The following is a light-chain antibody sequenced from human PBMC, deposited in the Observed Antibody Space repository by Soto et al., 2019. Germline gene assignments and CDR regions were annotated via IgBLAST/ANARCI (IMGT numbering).Light chain of an antibody. CDR1: SSNVGTYNL. V-gene: IGLV2-23*01. CDR3: CSYAGSDTMI. Sequence: QSVLTQPASVSGSPGQPITFSCTGTSSNVGTYNLVSWYQQHPGEAPKLMIYEGSKRPSGVSNRFSGSKSGNTASLTISGLQAEDEADYYCCSYAGSDTMIFGGGTQLTVL. CDR2: EGS. J-gene: IGLJ2*01.